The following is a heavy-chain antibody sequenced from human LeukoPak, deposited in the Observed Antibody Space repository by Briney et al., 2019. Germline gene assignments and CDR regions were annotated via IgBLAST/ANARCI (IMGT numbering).Heavy chain of an antibody. V-gene: IGHV3-23*01. CDR2: ISGSGGST. Sequence: QPGGSLRLSCAASGFTFSSYAMSWVRQAPGKGLEWVSAISGSGGSTYYADSVKGRFTISRDNSKNTLYLQMNSLRAEDTAVYYCAKGSYCSSTSCFNYYYYGMDVWGQGTTVTVSS. CDR1: GFTFSSYA. J-gene: IGHJ6*02. CDR3: AKGSYCSSTSCFNYYYYGMDV. D-gene: IGHD2-2*01.